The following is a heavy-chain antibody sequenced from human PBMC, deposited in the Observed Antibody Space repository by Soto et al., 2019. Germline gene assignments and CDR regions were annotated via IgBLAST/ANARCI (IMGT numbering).Heavy chain of an antibody. CDR3: ARPAVVVTAPTAYFDY. CDR2: IYPVDSYT. CDR1: GYSFTSYW. J-gene: IGHJ4*02. Sequence: VESLKISCKGSGYSFTSYWIGWVRQIPWKGLEWMGIIYPVDSYTRYSPSFQGQVTISADKSISTAYLQWSSLKASDTAMYYCARPAVVVTAPTAYFDYWGKGNMVTVSA. V-gene: IGHV5-51*01. D-gene: IGHD2-21*02.